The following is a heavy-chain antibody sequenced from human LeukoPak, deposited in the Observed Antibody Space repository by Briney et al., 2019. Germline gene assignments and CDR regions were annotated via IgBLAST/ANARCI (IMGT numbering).Heavy chain of an antibody. J-gene: IGHJ4*02. CDR2: IYYSGST. Sequence: SATLSLTCTVSGGSISSYYWSWIRQPPGKGLEWIGYIYYSGSTNYNPSLKSRVTISVDTSKNQFSLKLSSVTAADTAVYYCARESTVAGTGIDYWGQGTLVTVSS. CDR3: ARESTVAGTGIDY. V-gene: IGHV4-59*01. D-gene: IGHD6-19*01. CDR1: GGSISSYY.